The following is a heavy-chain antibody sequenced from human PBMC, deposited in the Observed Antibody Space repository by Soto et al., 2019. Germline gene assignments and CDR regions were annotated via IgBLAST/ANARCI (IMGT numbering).Heavy chain of an antibody. CDR3: ARGGVSAVAGRFPSLVCAFDI. V-gene: IGHV1-69*13. J-gene: IGHJ3*02. CDR1: GGTFSSYA. Sequence: ASVKVSCKASGGTFSSYAISWVRQAPRQGLEWMGGIIPIFGTANYAQKLQGRVTITADESTSTAYMELSSLRSEDTAVYYCARGGVSAVAGRFPSLVCAFDIWGQGTMVTVSS. CDR2: IIPIFGTA. D-gene: IGHD6-19*01.